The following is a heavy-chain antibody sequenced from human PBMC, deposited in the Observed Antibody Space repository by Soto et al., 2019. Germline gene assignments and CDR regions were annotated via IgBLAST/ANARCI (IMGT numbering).Heavy chain of an antibody. J-gene: IGHJ5*02. CDR2: ISYDGSNK. D-gene: IGHD1-1*01. CDR3: AKDYLRNWNDNWFDP. V-gene: IGHV3-30*18. Sequence: QVQLVESGGGVVQPGRSLRLSCAASGFTFSSYGMHWVRQAPGKGLEWVAVISYDGSNKYYADSVKGRFTISRDNSKNTLYLQMNSLRAEDTAVYYCAKDYLRNWNDNWFDPWGQGTLVTVSS. CDR1: GFTFSSYG.